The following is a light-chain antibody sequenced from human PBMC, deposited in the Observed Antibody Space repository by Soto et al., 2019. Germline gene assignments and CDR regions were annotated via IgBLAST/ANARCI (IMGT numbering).Light chain of an antibody. CDR2: KTS. J-gene: IGKJ2*01. CDR1: QSLSGW. Sequence: DIQMTQSPSTLSASVGDRVTITCRASQSLSGWLAWYQQKPGKAPKLLIYKTSSLESGVPSRFSGSESGTEFTLTISSLQPDDFATYYSQQYNRLYTFGQGTKLDIK. CDR3: QQYNRLYT. V-gene: IGKV1-5*03.